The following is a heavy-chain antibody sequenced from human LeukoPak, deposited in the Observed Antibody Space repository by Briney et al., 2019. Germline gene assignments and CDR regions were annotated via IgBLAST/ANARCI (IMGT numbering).Heavy chain of an antibody. CDR3: AKSLGFRELFEHDAFDI. D-gene: IGHD3-10*01. J-gene: IGHJ3*02. CDR1: GVTFSSYA. Sequence: GGSLRLSCEVSGVTFSSYAMSWVRQAPGKGLEWVSGISSSGGTTYYAGSVRGRVTISRDDSKNTLFLQMNSLRAEDTAVYYCAKSLGFRELFEHDAFDIWGQGTMVTVSS. V-gene: IGHV3-23*01. CDR2: ISSSGGTT.